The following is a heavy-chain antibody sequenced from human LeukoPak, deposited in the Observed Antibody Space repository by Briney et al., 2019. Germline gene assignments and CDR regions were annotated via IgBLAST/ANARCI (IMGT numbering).Heavy chain of an antibody. D-gene: IGHD3-22*01. Sequence: GGSLRLSCAASGFTFSSYGMHGVRQAPGKGLEWVAFIRYDGSNKYYADSVKGRFTISRYNSKNTLYLQMNSLRAEETALYYCAKGDYYDSAAFDYRGQGTLVTVSS. CDR2: IRYDGSNK. J-gene: IGHJ4*02. CDR1: GFTFSSYG. V-gene: IGHV3-30*02. CDR3: AKGDYYDSAAFDY.